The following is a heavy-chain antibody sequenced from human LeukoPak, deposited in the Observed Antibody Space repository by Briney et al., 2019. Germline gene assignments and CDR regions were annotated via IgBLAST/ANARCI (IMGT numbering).Heavy chain of an antibody. CDR1: GFTVSTNY. J-gene: IGHJ6*02. CDR2: LYSGGNR. D-gene: IGHD6-19*01. CDR3: AKGEYSSGWPNYYYYYGMDV. Sequence: GGSLRLSCAASGFTVSTNYMSWVRQAPGKGLEWVSTLYSGGNRYYADSVRGRFTISRDDSRNTLFLQMNNLRAEDTAVYYCAKGEYSSGWPNYYYYYGMDVWGQGTTVTVSS. V-gene: IGHV3-53*01.